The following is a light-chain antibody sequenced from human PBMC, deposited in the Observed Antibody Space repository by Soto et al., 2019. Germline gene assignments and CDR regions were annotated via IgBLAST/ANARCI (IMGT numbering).Light chain of an antibody. V-gene: IGKV1-9*01. CDR3: QQLNSYPRT. CDR1: QGISSY. J-gene: IGKJ3*01. CDR2: AAS. Sequence: IQLTQSPSSLSASVGDRVTITCRASQGISSYLAWYQQKPGKAPKLLIYAASTLQSGVPSRFSGSGSGTDFTLPVSSLQPEDFATDYCQQLNSYPRTFGPGTKVDIK.